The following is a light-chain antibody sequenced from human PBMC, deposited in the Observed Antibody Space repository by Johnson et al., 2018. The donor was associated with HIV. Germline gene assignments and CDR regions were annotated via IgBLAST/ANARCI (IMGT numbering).Light chain of an antibody. CDR1: SSNIGNNY. CDR3: GTWDSSLSAGV. CDR2: ENN. J-gene: IGLJ1*01. V-gene: IGLV1-51*02. Sequence: QSILTQPPSVSAATGQKVTISCSGSSSNIGNNYVSWYQQLPGTAPKLLIYENNKRPSGIPDRFSASKSGTSATLGITGLQTGDEADYYCGTWDSSLSAGVFGTGTNVTVL.